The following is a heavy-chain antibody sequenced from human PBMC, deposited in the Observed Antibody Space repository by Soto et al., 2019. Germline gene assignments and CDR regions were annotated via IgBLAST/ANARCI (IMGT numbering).Heavy chain of an antibody. J-gene: IGHJ4*02. Sequence: QVPLVESGGGVVQPGRSLRLACAASGFIFSGYGMHWVRQAPGKGLEWVAVISHDGSSKFYADSVKGRFTISRDNSKNTLYLEMNCLRPEDTAVYYCAKERVVRGVTDYWGQGTLVSVSS. D-gene: IGHD3-10*01. CDR1: GFIFSGYG. CDR2: ISHDGSSK. CDR3: AKERVVRGVTDY. V-gene: IGHV3-30*18.